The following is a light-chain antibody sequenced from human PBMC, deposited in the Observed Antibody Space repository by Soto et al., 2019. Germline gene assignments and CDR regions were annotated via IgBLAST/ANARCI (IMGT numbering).Light chain of an antibody. CDR3: CSYVSGGTYV. CDR2: QVT. J-gene: IGLJ1*01. V-gene: IGLV2-8*01. CDR1: SSDVGGWNY. Sequence: QSALTQPPSASGSPGQSVTISCTGTSSDVGGWNYVSWYHQYPGKAPKLLIYQVTKRPPAISNRFSASKSGNTASLIISGLQAEDEADYYCCSYVSGGTYVFGAGTKVTVL.